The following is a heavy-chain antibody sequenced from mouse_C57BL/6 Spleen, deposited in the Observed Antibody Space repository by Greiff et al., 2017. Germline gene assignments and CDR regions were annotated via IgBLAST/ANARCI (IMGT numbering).Heavy chain of an antibody. CDR3: ARHAELDYFDY. V-gene: IGHV5-6*01. Sequence: VQLKESGGDLVKPGGSLKLSCAASGFTFSSYGMSWVRQTPDKRLEWVATISSGGSYTYYPDSVKGRFTISRDNAKNTLYLQMSSLKSEDTAMYYCARHAELDYFDYWGQGTTLTVSS. D-gene: IGHD4-1*01. CDR1: GFTFSSYG. J-gene: IGHJ2*01. CDR2: ISSGGSYT.